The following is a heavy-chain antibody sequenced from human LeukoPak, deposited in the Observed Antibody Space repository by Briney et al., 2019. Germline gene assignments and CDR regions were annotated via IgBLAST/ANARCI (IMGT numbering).Heavy chain of an antibody. D-gene: IGHD3-3*01. CDR2: IYYSGST. CDR3: ARDHYDFWSGYPSWYFQH. V-gene: IGHV4-39*07. CDR1: GGSISSSSYY. Sequence: PSETLSLTCTVSGGSISSSSYYWGWIRQPPGKGLEWIGSIYYSGSTYYNPSLKSRVTISVDTSKNQFSLKLSSVTAADTAVYYCARDHYDFWSGYPSWYFQHWGQGTLVTVSS. J-gene: IGHJ1*01.